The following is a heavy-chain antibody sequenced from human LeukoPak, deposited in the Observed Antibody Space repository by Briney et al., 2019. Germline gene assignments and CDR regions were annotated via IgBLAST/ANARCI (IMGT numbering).Heavy chain of an antibody. CDR3: ARDRGYSSGWYGGGDY. Sequence: GGSLRLSCAASGFTFSSYAMSWVRQAPGKGLEWVSAISGSGGSTYYADSVKGRFTISRDNSKNTLYLQMNSLRAEDTAVYYCARDRGYSSGWYGGGDYWGQGTLVTVSS. V-gene: IGHV3-23*01. CDR2: ISGSGGST. D-gene: IGHD6-19*01. CDR1: GFTFSSYA. J-gene: IGHJ4*02.